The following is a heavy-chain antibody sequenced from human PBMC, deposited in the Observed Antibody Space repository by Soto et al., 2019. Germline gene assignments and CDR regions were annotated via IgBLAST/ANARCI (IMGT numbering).Heavy chain of an antibody. D-gene: IGHD6-19*01. V-gene: IGHV3-30*03. CDR3: ARQFDSSGWYYYSYGMDV. J-gene: IGHJ6*02. CDR1: GFTFSSFG. CDR2: ISYDGNNK. Sequence: QVQLVESGGGVVQPGRSLRLSCAASGFTFSSFGMHWVRQAPGKGLEWVAIISYDGNNKYYADSVQGRFTISRDNSKNTLYLQMNSLRDEDTAVYYCARQFDSSGWYYYSYGMDVWGQGTTVTVSS.